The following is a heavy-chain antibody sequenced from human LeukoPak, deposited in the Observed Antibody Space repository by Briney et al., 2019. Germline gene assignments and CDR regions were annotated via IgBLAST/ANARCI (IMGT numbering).Heavy chain of an antibody. D-gene: IGHD6-19*01. J-gene: IGHJ4*02. CDR1: GFRFSSYA. V-gene: IGHV3-23*01. Sequence: GGSLRLACAASGFRFSSYAMSWVRQAPGKGLEWVSAISGSGVSTYYADSVKGRFTVSRDNSKNTLYLQMSSLRAEDTAVYYCARGDIAVAGNYYFDYWGQGTLVTVSS. CDR3: ARGDIAVAGNYYFDY. CDR2: ISGSGVST.